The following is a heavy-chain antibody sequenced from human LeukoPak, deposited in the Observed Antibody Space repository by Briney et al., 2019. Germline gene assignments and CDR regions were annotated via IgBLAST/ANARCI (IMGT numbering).Heavy chain of an antibody. CDR2: SSAYNGDT. Sequence: ASVKVSCKASGYTFTDFGISWVRQAPGQGLEWMGWSSAYNGDTKYAQKFQGRVTMTTDTSTSTAYMEMRSLRSDDTAVFYYTRDLGTYTSSGSIFFDYWGQGTLVTVSS. V-gene: IGHV1-18*01. CDR3: TRDLGTYTSSGSIFFDY. D-gene: IGHD3-10*01. CDR1: GYTFTDFG. J-gene: IGHJ4*02.